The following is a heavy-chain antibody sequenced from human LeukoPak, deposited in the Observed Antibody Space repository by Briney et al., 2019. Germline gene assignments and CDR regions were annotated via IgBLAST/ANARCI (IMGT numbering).Heavy chain of an antibody. CDR3: ARSYGTYNWFDS. J-gene: IGHJ5*01. Sequence: PGGSLRLSCAAPGFTFSSYGMHWVRQAPGKGLEWVAFIRYDGSNKYYADSLKGRFTISRDNSKDTLYVQMNSLRAEDTAVYYCARSYGTYNWFDSWGQGTLVTVSS. V-gene: IGHV3-30*02. CDR2: IRYDGSNK. D-gene: IGHD1-14*01. CDR1: GFTFSSYG.